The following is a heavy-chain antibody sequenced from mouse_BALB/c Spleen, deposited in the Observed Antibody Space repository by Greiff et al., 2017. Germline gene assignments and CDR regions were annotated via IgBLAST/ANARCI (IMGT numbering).Heavy chain of an antibody. V-gene: IGHV2-2*02. CDR1: GFSLTSYG. CDR2: IWSGGST. CDR3: ARNYYYGSSYEDAMDY. Sequence: VQRVESGPGLVQPSQSLSITCTVSGFSLTSYGVHWVRQSPGKGLEWLGVIWSGGSTDYNAAFISRLSISKDNSKSQVFFKMNSLQANDTAIYYCARNYYYGSSYEDAMDYWGQGTSVTVSS. D-gene: IGHD1-1*01. J-gene: IGHJ4*01.